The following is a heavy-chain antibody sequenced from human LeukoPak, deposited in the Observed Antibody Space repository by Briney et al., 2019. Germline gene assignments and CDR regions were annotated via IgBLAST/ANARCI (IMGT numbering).Heavy chain of an antibody. Sequence: SETLSLTCSVSGYSIGNAYYWGWVRQPPGKGLEWIGDVYGSGTTHYNPSLKSRVTISVDTSKNQFSLKLSSVTAADTAVYYCARSRVYYDSSGLLFDYWGQGTLVTVSS. CDR2: VYGSGTT. CDR1: GYSIGNAYY. D-gene: IGHD3-22*01. J-gene: IGHJ4*02. V-gene: IGHV4-38-2*01. CDR3: ARSRVYYDSSGLLFDY.